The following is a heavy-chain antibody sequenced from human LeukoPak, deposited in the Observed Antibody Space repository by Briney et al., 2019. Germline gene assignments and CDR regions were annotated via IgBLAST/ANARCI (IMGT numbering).Heavy chain of an antibody. CDR1: GFTFSSYW. D-gene: IGHD1-26*01. V-gene: IGHV3-66*01. J-gene: IGHJ4*02. CDR2: IYSGGST. Sequence: GGSLRLSCAASGFTFSSYWMSWVRQAPGKGLEWVSVIYSGGSTYYADSLKGRFTISRDNSKNTLYLQMNSLRAEDTAVYYCASGIRAFDYWGQGALVTVSS. CDR3: ASGIRAFDY.